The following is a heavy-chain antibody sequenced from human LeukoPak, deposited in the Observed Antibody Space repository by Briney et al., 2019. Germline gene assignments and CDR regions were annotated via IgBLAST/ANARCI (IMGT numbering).Heavy chain of an antibody. Sequence: SVKVSCKASGDTFSNSAINWVRQAPGQGPEWMGRIIPILDITDYAQKFQARVTIIADKSTSTADMELTSLKSEDTAVYYCARANTYGSAQYHFDSWGQGTLVTVSA. CDR1: GDTFSNSA. J-gene: IGHJ4*02. CDR3: ARANTYGSAQYHFDS. D-gene: IGHD4-17*01. V-gene: IGHV1-69*04. CDR2: IIPILDIT.